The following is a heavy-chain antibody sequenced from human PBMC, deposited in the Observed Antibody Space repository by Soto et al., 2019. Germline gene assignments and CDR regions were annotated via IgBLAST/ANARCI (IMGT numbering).Heavy chain of an antibody. D-gene: IGHD3-10*01. CDR3: ARDIITVIGGEIYYYFGMDV. J-gene: IGHJ6*02. CDR1: GGSFREYY. Sequence: SETLSLTCAVNGGSFREYYWSWLRQPPGKGLEWIGEINQSGTTHYNPSLKRRINISIDTSKDQFSLNLTSVTAADTATYYCARDIITVIGGEIYYYFGMDVWGQGTTVTVSS. V-gene: IGHV4-34*01. CDR2: INQSGTT.